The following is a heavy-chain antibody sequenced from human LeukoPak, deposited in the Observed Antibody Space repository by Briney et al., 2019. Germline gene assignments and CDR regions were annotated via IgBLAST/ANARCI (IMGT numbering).Heavy chain of an antibody. CDR3: ARVLRYCSGGNCYSGGLGYMDV. J-gene: IGHJ6*03. CDR2: ISYDGKEK. D-gene: IGHD2-15*01. Sequence: PGGSLRLSCVASGFTFSSDAMHWVRQAPGKGLEWVAVISYDGKEKYHADSVKGRFTISRDNAKNSLFLQMNSLRAEDTVVYYCARVLRYCSGGNCYSGGLGYMDVWGKGTTVTISS. V-gene: IGHV3-30*04. CDR1: GFTFSSDA.